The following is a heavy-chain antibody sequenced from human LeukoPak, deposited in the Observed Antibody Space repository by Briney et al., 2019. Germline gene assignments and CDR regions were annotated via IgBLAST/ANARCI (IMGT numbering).Heavy chain of an antibody. CDR3: ARVGEYDFWSGSVYFDY. J-gene: IGHJ4*02. CDR2: IHYSGST. CDR1: GGSISGDY. V-gene: IGHV4-59*01. Sequence: SETLSLTCTVSGGSISGDYWSWIRQSPGKGLEWIAYIHYSGSTSYNPSLKSRVTISVDTSKNEFSLKLTSVNAADTAVYYCARVGEYDFWSGSVYFDYWGQGTLVTVSS. D-gene: IGHD3-3*01.